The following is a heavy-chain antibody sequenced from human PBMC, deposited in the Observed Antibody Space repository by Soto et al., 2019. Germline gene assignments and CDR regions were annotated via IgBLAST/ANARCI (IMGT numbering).Heavy chain of an antibody. J-gene: IGHJ4*02. CDR3: ARWGTTGGLDV. CDR1: GFTFRSYV. D-gene: IGHD3-16*01. Sequence: QVQLVESGGGVVQPGTSLRLSCVGSGFTFRSYVIHWVRQAPGKGLEWVALTSYDGSNNFYGDSVKGRFTISRHNSMNTVELQMDSLTSDDTALYYCARWGTTGGLDVWGQGTLVSVSS. CDR2: TSYDGSNN. V-gene: IGHV3-33*05.